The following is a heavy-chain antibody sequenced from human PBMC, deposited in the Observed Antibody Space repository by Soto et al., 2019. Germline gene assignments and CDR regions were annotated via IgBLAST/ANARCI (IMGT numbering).Heavy chain of an antibody. CDR1: GGSISSGGYY. Sequence: SETLSLTCSVSGGSISSGGYYWSWIRQHPGKGLEWIGYIYYSGTTYYNPSLKSRVTIFVDRSKNQFSLKLSSVTAADTAVYYCARHFSVDYFDYWGQGALVTVSS. CDR2: IYYSGTT. V-gene: IGHV4-39*01. CDR3: ARHFSVDYFDY. J-gene: IGHJ4*02.